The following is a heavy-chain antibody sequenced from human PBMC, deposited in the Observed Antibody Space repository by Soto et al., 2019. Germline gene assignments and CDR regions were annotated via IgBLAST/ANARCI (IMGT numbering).Heavy chain of an antibody. CDR1: GFTFSSYA. V-gene: IGHV3-23*01. Sequence: GGSLRLSCAASGFTFSSYAMSWVRQAPGKGLEWVSAISGSGGSTYYADSVKGRFTISRDNSKNTLYLQMNSLRAEDTAVYYCAKGSGPRFIYCSSTSCPDYYYYYMDVWGKGTTVTVSS. D-gene: IGHD2-2*01. CDR3: AKGSGPRFIYCSSTSCPDYYYYYMDV. J-gene: IGHJ6*03. CDR2: ISGSGGST.